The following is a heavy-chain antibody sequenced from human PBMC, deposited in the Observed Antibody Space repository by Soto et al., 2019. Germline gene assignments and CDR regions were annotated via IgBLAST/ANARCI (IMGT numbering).Heavy chain of an antibody. CDR3: ARGYRSFDWFPGSYYYYGMDV. J-gene: IGHJ6*02. V-gene: IGHV4-30-4*01. CDR2: VYYSGST. D-gene: IGHD3-9*01. CDR1: GGSISSGDYY. Sequence: QVQLQESGPGLVKPSQTLSLTCTVSGGSISSGDYYWSWIRQPPGKGLEWIGYVYYSGSTYYNPSLKSRVTISVDTYKNQFSLKLSSVTVADTAVYYCARGYRSFDWFPGSYYYYGMDVWGQGTTVTVSS.